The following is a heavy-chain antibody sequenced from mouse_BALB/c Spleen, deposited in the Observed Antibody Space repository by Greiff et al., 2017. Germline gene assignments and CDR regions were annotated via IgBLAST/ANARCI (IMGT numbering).Heavy chain of an antibody. CDR2: IYPGDGDT. D-gene: IGHD1-1*01. Sequence: QVQLQQSGPELVKPGASVKISCKASGYAFSSSWMNWVKQRPGQGLEWIGRIYPGDGDTNYNGKFEGKATLTADKSSSTAYMQLSSLTSVDSAVYFCAREDYGRAYYWGQGTTLTVSS. CDR3: AREDYGRAYY. CDR1: GYAFSSSW. J-gene: IGHJ2*01. V-gene: IGHV1-82*01.